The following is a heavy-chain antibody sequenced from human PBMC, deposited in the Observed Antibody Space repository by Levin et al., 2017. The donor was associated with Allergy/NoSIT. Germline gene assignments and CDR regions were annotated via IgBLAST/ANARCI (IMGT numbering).Heavy chain of an antibody. CDR2: IYHTGTT. D-gene: IGHD3-10*02. V-gene: IGHV4-30-2*06. CDR1: GDSIATGGFS. J-gene: IGHJ5*02. CDR3: ARVRDYFRWFDP. Sequence: SQTLSLTCVVSGDSIATGGFSWSWVRQSPGKDLEWLGYIYHTGTTHYNPSFKSRVALSMDKSKNQFPLQLTSVTAADSAMYYCARVRDYFRWFDPWGQGTLVTVSS.